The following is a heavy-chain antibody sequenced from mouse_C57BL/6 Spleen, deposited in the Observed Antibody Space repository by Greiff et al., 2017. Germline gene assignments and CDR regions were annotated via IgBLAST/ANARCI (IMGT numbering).Heavy chain of an antibody. CDR2: IYPGDGDT. J-gene: IGHJ2*01. D-gene: IGHD2-1*01. Sequence: QVQLQQSGAELVKPGASVKISCKASGYAFSSYWMNWVKQRPGRGLEWIGQIYPGDGDTNYNGKFKGTATLTADKSSSTAYMQLSSLTSEDSAVYFCARGIYYGNYGYFDYWGQGTTLTVSS. CDR3: ARGIYYGNYGYFDY. CDR1: GYAFSSYW. V-gene: IGHV1-80*01.